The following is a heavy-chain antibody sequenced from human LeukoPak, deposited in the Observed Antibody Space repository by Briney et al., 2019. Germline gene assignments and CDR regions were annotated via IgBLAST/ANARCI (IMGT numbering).Heavy chain of an antibody. CDR1: GGSISSYY. D-gene: IGHD4-17*01. J-gene: IGHJ1*01. Sequence: SETLSLTCTVSGGSISSYYWSWIRQPPGKGLEWIGYIYYSGSTNYNPSLKSRVTISVDTSKNQFSLKLSSVTAADTAVYYCASGSWATVTGRFQHWGQGTLVTVSS. V-gene: IGHV4-59*01. CDR3: ASGSWATVTGRFQH. CDR2: IYYSGST.